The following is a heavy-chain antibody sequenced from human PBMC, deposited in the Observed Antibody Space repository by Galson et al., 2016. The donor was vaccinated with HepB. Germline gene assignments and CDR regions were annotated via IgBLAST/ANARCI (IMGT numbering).Heavy chain of an antibody. D-gene: IGHD2-21*01. Sequence: SETLSLTCTVSGGSISSTDDSWGWIRQPPGKGLEWIGSIYYSGNTYYNSSLKSRVTISVDTSKNQFSLKVSSVTASDSAVYYCARHDWRGGTDAFDIWGQGTMVSVSS. CDR1: GGSISSTDDS. J-gene: IGHJ3*02. CDR2: IYYSGNT. V-gene: IGHV4-39*01. CDR3: ARHDWRGGTDAFDI.